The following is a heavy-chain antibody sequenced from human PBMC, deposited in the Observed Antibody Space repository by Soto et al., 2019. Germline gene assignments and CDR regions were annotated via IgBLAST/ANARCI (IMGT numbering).Heavy chain of an antibody. J-gene: IGHJ4*02. CDR2: ISSSSSYI. CDR1: GFTFSSYS. D-gene: IGHD6-19*01. CDR3: ARDLVAGTDYFDC. V-gene: IGHV3-21*01. Sequence: GGSLRLSCAASGFTFSSYSMNWVRQAPGKGLEWVSSISSSSSYIYYADSVKGRFTISRDNAKNSLYLQMNSLRAEDTAVYYCARDLVAGTDYFDCWGQGTLVTVSS.